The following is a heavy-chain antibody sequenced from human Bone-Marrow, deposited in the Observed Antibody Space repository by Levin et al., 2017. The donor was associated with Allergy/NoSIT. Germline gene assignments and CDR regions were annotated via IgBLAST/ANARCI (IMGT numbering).Heavy chain of an antibody. V-gene: IGHV3-53*01. Sequence: SGGSLRLSCAASGFSVRTNYMSWVRQAPGKGLEWVAVIYRDGDTHPSSTHYAGSVKGRFTISRDNSKNTLFLQMDSLSDEATGVYYCARYCSSSSCYFDAFDIWGPGAMVTVSS. CDR2: IYRDGDTHPSST. CDR3: ARYCSSSSCYFDAFDI. D-gene: IGHD2-2*01. J-gene: IGHJ3*02. CDR1: GFSVRTNY.